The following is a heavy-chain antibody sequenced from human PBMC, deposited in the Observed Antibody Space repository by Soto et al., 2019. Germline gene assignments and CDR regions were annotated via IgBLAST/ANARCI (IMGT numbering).Heavy chain of an antibody. CDR2: ISAYNGNT. CDR3: ARGGTPIDS. J-gene: IGHJ4*02. CDR1: GYTFTNFG. V-gene: IGHV1-18*01. Sequence: QVQLVQSGAEVKKPGASVKVSCKTSGYTFTNFGLSWVRQAPGQGLEWMGWISAYNGNTNYAQNFQGRATMTTDTPTSTAYMELRSLRSDATAVSSCARGGTPIDSWGQGTLVTVSS. D-gene: IGHD3-16*01.